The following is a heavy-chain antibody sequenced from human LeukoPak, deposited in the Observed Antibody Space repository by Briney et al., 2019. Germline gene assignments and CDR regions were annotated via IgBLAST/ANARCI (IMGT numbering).Heavy chain of an antibody. CDR2: INPYNGHT. Sequence: GASVKVSCKASGYTFTSYGISWVRQAPGQGLEWMGWINPYNGHTNYAQKLQGRVTMTTDTSTSTAYMELRSLRSDDTAVYYCARDRSMKPDTFDIWGQGTMVTVSS. J-gene: IGHJ3*02. CDR1: GYTFTSYG. V-gene: IGHV1-18*01. D-gene: IGHD2/OR15-2a*01. CDR3: ARDRSMKPDTFDI.